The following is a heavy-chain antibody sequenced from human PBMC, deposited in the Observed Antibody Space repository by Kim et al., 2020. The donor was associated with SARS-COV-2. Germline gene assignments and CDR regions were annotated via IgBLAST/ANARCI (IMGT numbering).Heavy chain of an antibody. CDR2: IYTSGST. V-gene: IGHV4-61*02. J-gene: IGHJ6*02. CDR3: AGKNVYYGMDV. CDR1: GGSISSGSYY. D-gene: IGHD1-1*01. Sequence: SETLSLTCTVSGGSISSGSYYWSWLRQPAGKGLEWIGRIYTSGSTNYNPSLKRRVTISVDTSKNQFSLKLSSVTAADTAVYYCAGKNVYYGMDVWGQGTTVTVSS.